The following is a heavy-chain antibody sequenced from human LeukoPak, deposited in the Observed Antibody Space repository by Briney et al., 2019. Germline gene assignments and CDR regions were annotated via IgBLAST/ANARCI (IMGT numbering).Heavy chain of an antibody. J-gene: IGHJ4*02. CDR3: ARDKYGAYFDS. D-gene: IGHD4-17*01. Sequence: PGGSLRLSCAASGFTFSSYWMDWVRQAPGKGLEWVANIKPDGSEKYYVDSVKGRFTISRDNAKNSLYLQMNSLRVEDRAVYYCARDKYGAYFDSWGQGTLVTVSS. CDR1: GFTFSSYW. CDR2: IKPDGSEK. V-gene: IGHV3-7*04.